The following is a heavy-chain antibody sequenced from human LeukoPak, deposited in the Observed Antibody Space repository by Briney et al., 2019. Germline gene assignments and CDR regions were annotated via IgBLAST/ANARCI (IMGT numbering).Heavy chain of an antibody. Sequence: SETLSLTCTVSGGSIGYYYWSWIRQPPGKGLEWIGYIYYSGSTNYNPSLKSRVTISVDTSKNQFSLKLNSVTAADTAVYYCARDGPRVGLDCGGDCYYWYFDIWGRGTLVTVSS. CDR3: ARDGPRVGLDCGGDCYYWYFDI. D-gene: IGHD2-21*02. CDR2: IYYSGST. V-gene: IGHV4-59*01. J-gene: IGHJ2*01. CDR1: GGSIGYYY.